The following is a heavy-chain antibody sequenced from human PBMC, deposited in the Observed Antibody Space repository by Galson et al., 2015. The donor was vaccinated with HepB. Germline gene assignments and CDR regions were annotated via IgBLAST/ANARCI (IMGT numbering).Heavy chain of an antibody. V-gene: IGHV1-69*02. D-gene: IGHD2-21*02. CDR1: GGTFSSYT. Sequence: SVKVSCKASGGTFSSYTISWVRQAPGQGLEWMGRIIPILGIANYAQKFQGRVTITADKSTSTAYMELSSLRSEDTAVYYCARPWVVTAIRDYYGMDVWGQGTTVTVSS. J-gene: IGHJ6*02. CDR3: ARPWVVTAIRDYYGMDV. CDR2: IIPILGIA.